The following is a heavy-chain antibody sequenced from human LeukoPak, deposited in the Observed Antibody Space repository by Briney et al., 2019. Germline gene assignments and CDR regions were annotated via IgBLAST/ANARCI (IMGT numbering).Heavy chain of an antibody. Sequence: GGSLRLSCAASGFTFSSYGMHWVRQAPGKGLEWVAFIRYDGSNKYYADSVKGRFTISRDNSKNTLYLQMNSLRAEDTAVYYCAKDQKPTVFYYYYMDVWGKGTTVTVSS. J-gene: IGHJ6*03. CDR3: AKDQKPTVFYYYYMDV. V-gene: IGHV3-30*02. CDR2: IRYDGSNK. D-gene: IGHD4-11*01. CDR1: GFTFSSYG.